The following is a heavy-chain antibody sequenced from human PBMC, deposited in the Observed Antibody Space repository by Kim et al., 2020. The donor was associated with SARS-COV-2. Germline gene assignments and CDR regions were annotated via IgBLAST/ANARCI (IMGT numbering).Heavy chain of an antibody. CDR2: GNA. J-gene: IGHJ4*02. V-gene: IGHV3-23*01. CDR3: AKAVRAYDDY. D-gene: IGHD5-12*01. Sequence: GNAYYADSVKGRFTITRDNSRNTVYLQMNSLRVEDTAVDYCAKAVRAYDDYWGQGTLVTVSA.